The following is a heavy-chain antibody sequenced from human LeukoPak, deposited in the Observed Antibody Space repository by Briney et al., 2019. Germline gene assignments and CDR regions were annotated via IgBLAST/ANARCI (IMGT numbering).Heavy chain of an antibody. CDR3: ARDGDYVWGSYRYYYYYYYMDV. V-gene: IGHV1-18*01. CDR1: GYTFTSYG. D-gene: IGHD3-16*02. Sequence: RASVKVSCKASGYTFTSYGISWVRQAPGQGLEWMGWISAYNGNTNYAQKLQGRVTMTTDTSTSTAYMELRSLRSDDTAVYYCARDGDYVWGSYRYYYYYYYMDVWGKGTTVTISS. CDR2: ISAYNGNT. J-gene: IGHJ6*03.